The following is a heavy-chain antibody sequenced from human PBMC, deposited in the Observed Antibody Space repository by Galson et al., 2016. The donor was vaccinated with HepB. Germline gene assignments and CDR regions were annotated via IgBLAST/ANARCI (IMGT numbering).Heavy chain of an antibody. CDR3: ARVRTVGEGGFKRRCYSHDMDV. J-gene: IGHJ6*02. V-gene: IGHV1-3*01. D-gene: IGHD4-23*01. CDR1: GYTFTNFP. Sequence: SVKVSCKASGYTFTNFPIHWVRQAPGQRLEWMGWINGGNGNTEYSRKFQGRVTVTRDTSTSTVHMELSSLRSEDTAVYYCARVRTVGEGGFKRRCYSHDMDVWGQGTTVTVSS. CDR2: INGGNGNT.